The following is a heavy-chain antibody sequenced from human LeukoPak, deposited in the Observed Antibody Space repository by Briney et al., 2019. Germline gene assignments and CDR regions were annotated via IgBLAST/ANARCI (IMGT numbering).Heavy chain of an antibody. V-gene: IGHV3-30*03. CDR1: GFTFSSYG. CDR2: ISYDGSNK. J-gene: IGHJ3*02. Sequence: PGGSLRLSCAASGFTFSSYGMHWVRQAPGKGLEWVAVISYDGSNKYYADSVKGRFTISRDNSKNTLYLQMNSLRAEDTAVYYCARAWSRVDPFDMWGQGTMVTVSS. CDR3: ARAWSRVDPFDM. D-gene: IGHD2-8*02.